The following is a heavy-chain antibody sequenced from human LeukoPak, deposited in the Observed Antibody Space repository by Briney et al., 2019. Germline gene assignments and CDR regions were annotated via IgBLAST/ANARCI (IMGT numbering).Heavy chain of an antibody. J-gene: IGHJ6*03. V-gene: IGHV3-43D*03. D-gene: IGHD4-17*01. Sequence: GRSLRLSCAASGFTFDDYAMHWVRHAPGKGLGWVSLISWDGGSTYYADSVKGPFTISRDNSKNSLYLQMNSLRAEDTALYYCAKVAVDYGEAYYYYYYMDVWGKGTTVTVSS. CDR3: AKVAVDYGEAYYYYYYMDV. CDR1: GFTFDDYA. CDR2: ISWDGGST.